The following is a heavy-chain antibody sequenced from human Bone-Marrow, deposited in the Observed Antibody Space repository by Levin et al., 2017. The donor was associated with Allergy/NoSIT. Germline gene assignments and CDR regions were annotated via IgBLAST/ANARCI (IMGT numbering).Heavy chain of an antibody. J-gene: IGHJ6*03. Sequence: SETLSLTCTVSGGSISSSDYDWSWIRQPAGKGLEWIGRIFSSGSPKYNPSLESRVTISVDTSKNQFSLRLDSVTAADPAGYYCARYCTTTGCFLGAAVACKQGHYSRCYRDVWGRGTTVTVSS. CDR1: GGSISSSDYD. D-gene: IGHD2-8*01. CDR3: ARYCTTTGCFLGAAVACKQGHYSRCYRDV. V-gene: IGHV4-61*02. CDR2: IFSSGSP.